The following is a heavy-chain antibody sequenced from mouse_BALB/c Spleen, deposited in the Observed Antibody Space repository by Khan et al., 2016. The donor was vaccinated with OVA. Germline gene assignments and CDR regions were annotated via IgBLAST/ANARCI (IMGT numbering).Heavy chain of an antibody. J-gene: IGHJ4*01. D-gene: IGHD1-1*01. CDR1: GFTFSNYG. V-gene: IGHV5-6*01. CDR2: ISTSGSYT. CDR3: TRCLYGSSYDYYAMDY. Sequence: EVELVESGGDLVKPVGSLKLSCAASGFTFSNYGMSWVRQTPDKRLEWVAIISTSGSYTYYPDSVKGRFTISRDNAKNTLYLLSSSLKSEDTAIYYCTRCLYGSSYDYYAMDYWGQRTSVTVSS.